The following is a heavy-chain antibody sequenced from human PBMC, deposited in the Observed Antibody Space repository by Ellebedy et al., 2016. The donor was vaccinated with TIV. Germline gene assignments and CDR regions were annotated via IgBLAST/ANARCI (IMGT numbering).Heavy chain of an antibody. CDR3: AKDRVSGDGYWVFDQ. D-gene: IGHD5-18*01. V-gene: IGHV3-7*03. Sequence: PGGSLRLSCATSGFTFSTYWMAWVRQAPGKGLEWVANIKEDGSQTYYVGSVKGRFTISRDNAKNSLYLQMNSLRADDTAVYYCAKDRVSGDGYWVFDQWGQGTLITVSS. CDR1: GFTFSTYW. CDR2: IKEDGSQT. J-gene: IGHJ4*02.